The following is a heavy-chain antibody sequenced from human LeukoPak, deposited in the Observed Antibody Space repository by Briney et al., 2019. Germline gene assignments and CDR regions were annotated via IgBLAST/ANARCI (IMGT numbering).Heavy chain of an antibody. V-gene: IGHV1-8*01. CDR1: GYTFTSYD. Sequence: ASVKVSFKASGYTFTSYDINWVRQATGQGLEWMGWMNPNSGNTGYAQKFQGSVTMTRNTSISTAYMELSSLRSEDTAVYYCARVGSYDYYYYYMDVWSKGTTVTVCS. CDR2: MNPNSGNT. CDR3: ARVGSYDYYYYYMDV. J-gene: IGHJ6*03. D-gene: IGHD4-17*01.